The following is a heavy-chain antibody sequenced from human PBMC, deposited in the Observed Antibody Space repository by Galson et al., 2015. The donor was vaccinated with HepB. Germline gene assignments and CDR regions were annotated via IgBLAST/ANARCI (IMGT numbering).Heavy chain of an antibody. V-gene: IGHV1-69*13. D-gene: IGHD1-7*01. J-gene: IGHJ6*02. CDR2: IIPIFGTA. Sequence: SVKVSCKASGGTFSSYAISWVRQAPGQGLEWMGGIIPIFGTANYAQKFQGRVTITADESTSTAYMELSSLRSEDTAVYYCARDTGATPYYYYYGMDVWGQGTTVTVSS. CDR1: GGTFSSYA. CDR3: ARDTGATPYYYYYGMDV.